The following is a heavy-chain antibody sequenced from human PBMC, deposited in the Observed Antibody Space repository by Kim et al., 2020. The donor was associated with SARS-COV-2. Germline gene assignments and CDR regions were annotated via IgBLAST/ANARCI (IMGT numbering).Heavy chain of an antibody. J-gene: IGHJ6*04. V-gene: IGHV3-13*01. Sequence: GGSLRLSCAASGFTFSSYDMHWVRQATGQGLEWVSAICTAGDTYYPGTVKGRFTISRENAKNSLYLQMNSLRAEDTAVYYCAREAAAVPGYYYYGMDVWGEGTTLTVSS. CDR3: AREAAAVPGYYYYGMDV. D-gene: IGHD6-13*01. CDR2: ICTAGDT. CDR1: GFTFSSYD.